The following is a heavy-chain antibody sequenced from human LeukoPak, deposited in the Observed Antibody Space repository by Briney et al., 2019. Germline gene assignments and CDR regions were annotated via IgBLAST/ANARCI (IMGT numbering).Heavy chain of an antibody. CDR1: GGSISSYY. CDR3: ARVWDLYYMDV. V-gene: IGHV4-59*01. Sequence: SETLSLTCIVSGGSISSYYWTWLRQPPGKGLEWIGYIYYSGSTNYNPSLKSRVTISVDTSKNQFSLKLSSVTAADTAVYYCARVWDLYYMDVWGKGTTVTVSS. J-gene: IGHJ6*03. CDR2: IYYSGST. D-gene: IGHD3-16*01.